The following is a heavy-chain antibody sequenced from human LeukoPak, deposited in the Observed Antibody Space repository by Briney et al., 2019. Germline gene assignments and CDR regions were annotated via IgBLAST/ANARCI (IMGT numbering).Heavy chain of an antibody. CDR2: ISAYSGNT. Sequence: GASVKVSCKASGYTFTSYGISWVRQAPGQGLEWMGWISAYSGNTNYAQKLQGRVTMTTDTSTSTAYMELRSLRSDDTAVYYCARDRVLRFLEWLGGRGSPNWFDPWGQGTLVTVSS. D-gene: IGHD3-3*01. J-gene: IGHJ5*02. V-gene: IGHV1-18*01. CDR1: GYTFTSYG. CDR3: ARDRVLRFLEWLGGRGSPNWFDP.